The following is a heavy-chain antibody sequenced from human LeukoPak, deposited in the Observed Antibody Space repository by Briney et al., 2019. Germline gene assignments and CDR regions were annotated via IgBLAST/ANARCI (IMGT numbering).Heavy chain of an antibody. CDR2: ISSSGSTI. CDR3: ARVVVVPAAIGPHYYYYYYMDV. D-gene: IGHD2-2*01. J-gene: IGHJ6*03. CDR1: GFTFSSYE. Sequence: AGSLRLSCAASGFTFSSYEMNWVRQAPGKGLEWVSYISSSGSTIYYADSVKGRFTISRDNAKNSLYLQMNSLRAEDTAVYYCARVVVVPAAIGPHYYYYYYMDVWGKGTTATVSS. V-gene: IGHV3-48*03.